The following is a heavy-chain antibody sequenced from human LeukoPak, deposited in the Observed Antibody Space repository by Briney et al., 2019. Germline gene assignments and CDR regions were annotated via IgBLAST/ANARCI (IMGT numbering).Heavy chain of an antibody. V-gene: IGHV4-59*01. CDR1: RGSISTYY. Sequence: LETLSLTCTVSRGSISTYYWTWIRQPPGKGLEWIGHVYFTGTTNYNPSLKSRVTISVDTSKNQFFLSLTSVTAADTDVYYCARAGVVLLPNWFDSWGQGILVTVSS. CDR3: ARAGVVLLPNWFDS. D-gene: IGHD3-3*01. J-gene: IGHJ5*01. CDR2: VYFTGTT.